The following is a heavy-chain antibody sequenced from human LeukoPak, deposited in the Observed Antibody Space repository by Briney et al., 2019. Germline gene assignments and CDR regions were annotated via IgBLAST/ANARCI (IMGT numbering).Heavy chain of an antibody. CDR2: IYYSGST. J-gene: IGHJ6*03. Sequence: SETLSLTCTVSGGSISSYYWSWIRQPPGKGLEWIGYIYYSGSTNYNPSLKSRVTISVDTSKNQFSLKLSSVTAADTAVYYCARAISYYYYYYMDVWGKGTTVTVSS. CDR3: ARAISYYYYYYMDV. V-gene: IGHV4-59*01. CDR1: GGSISSYY.